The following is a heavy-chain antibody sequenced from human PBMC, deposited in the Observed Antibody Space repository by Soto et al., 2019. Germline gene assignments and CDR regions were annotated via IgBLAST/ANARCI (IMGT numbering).Heavy chain of an antibody. Sequence: EASVKVSCKASGYTFTSYGISWVRQAPGQGLEWMGWISAYNGNTNYAQKLQGRVTMTTDTSTSTAYMELRSLRSDDTAVYYCARVQITIFGVVIIENWFDPWGQGTLVTVSS. CDR1: GYTFTSYG. J-gene: IGHJ5*02. CDR2: ISAYNGNT. V-gene: IGHV1-18*01. CDR3: ARVQITIFGVVIIENWFDP. D-gene: IGHD3-3*01.